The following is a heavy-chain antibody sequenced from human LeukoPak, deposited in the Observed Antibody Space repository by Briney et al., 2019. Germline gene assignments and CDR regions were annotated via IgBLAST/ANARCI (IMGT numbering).Heavy chain of an antibody. CDR1: GYTFTGYY. Sequence: GASVKVSCKASGYTFTGYYMHWVRQAPGQGLEWMGWINPNSGGTNYAQKFQGRVTMTRDTSISTAHMELSRLRSDDTAVYYCARDEGQWLGGYYYGMDVWGQGTTVTVSS. D-gene: IGHD6-19*01. CDR3: ARDEGQWLGGYYYGMDV. J-gene: IGHJ6*02. V-gene: IGHV1-2*02. CDR2: INPNSGGT.